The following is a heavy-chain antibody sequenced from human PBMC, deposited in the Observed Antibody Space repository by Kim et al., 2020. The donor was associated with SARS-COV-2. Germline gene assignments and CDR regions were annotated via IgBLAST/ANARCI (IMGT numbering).Heavy chain of an antibody. CDR3: ARALAAAGYRWFDP. Sequence: ASVKVSCKASGYTFTGYYMHWVRQAPGQGLEWMGWINPNSGGTNYAQKFQGRVTMTRDTSISTAYMELSRLRSEDTAVYYCARALAAAGYRWFDPWGRGPLVTLSS. CDR1: GYTFTGYY. CDR2: INPNSGGT. D-gene: IGHD6-13*01. V-gene: IGHV1-2*02. J-gene: IGHJ5*02.